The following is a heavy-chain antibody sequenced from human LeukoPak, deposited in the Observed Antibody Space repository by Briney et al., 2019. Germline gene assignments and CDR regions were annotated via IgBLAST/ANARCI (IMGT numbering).Heavy chain of an antibody. CDR3: TRVGYIDEGIDY. V-gene: IGHV3-7*04. CDR2: IKQDGSKK. CDR1: GGSISSGDYY. J-gene: IGHJ4*02. D-gene: IGHD5-24*01. Sequence: ETLSLTCTASGGSISSGDYYWSWIRQPPGKGLEWVANIKQDGSKKSYVDSVKGRFTISRDNAKNSLYLQMNSLRAEDTAIYYCTRVGYIDEGIDYWGQGTLVTVSS.